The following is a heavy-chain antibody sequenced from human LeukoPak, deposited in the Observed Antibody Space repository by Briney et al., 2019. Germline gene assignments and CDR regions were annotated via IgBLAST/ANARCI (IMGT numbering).Heavy chain of an antibody. V-gene: IGHV3-23*01. D-gene: IGHD3-10*01. CDR2: ISGSGGST. CDR3: SEFHYYRSGSYYGPNRNGHVVDDY. Sequence: GGSLRLSCAASGFTFSNYAMSWVRQDPGKGLEWVSAISGSGGSTYYADSVKGRFTISRDNSKNTLYLQMNSLRAEDTAVHHFSEFHYYRSGSYYGPNRNGHVVDDYWGQGTLVTVSS. CDR1: GFTFSNYA. J-gene: IGHJ4*02.